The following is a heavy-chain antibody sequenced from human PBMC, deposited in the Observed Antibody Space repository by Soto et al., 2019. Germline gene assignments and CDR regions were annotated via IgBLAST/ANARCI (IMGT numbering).Heavy chain of an antibody. CDR1: GGSISSGGYY. D-gene: IGHD3-22*01. Sequence: TSETLSLTCTVSGGSISSGGYYWSWIRQHPGKGLEWIGYIYYSGSTYYNPSLKSRVTISVDTSKNQFSLKLSSVTAADTAVYYCAGSDRDHYYDSSGFASDYWGQGTLVTVSS. V-gene: IGHV4-31*03. CDR3: AGSDRDHYYDSSGFASDY. J-gene: IGHJ4*02. CDR2: IYYSGST.